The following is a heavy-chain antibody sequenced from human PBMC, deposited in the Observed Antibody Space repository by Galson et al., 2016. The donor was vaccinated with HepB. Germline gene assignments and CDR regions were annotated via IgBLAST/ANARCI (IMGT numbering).Heavy chain of an antibody. Sequence: SLRLSCAASGFAFGDYYMSWIRQPPGKGLEWVSFISTYGIRRHYGESVEGRFTVSRDNVKNSLYLYINNPRADDTAVYYCARVLSHGMDVWGQGTTVIVSS. CDR1: GFAFGDYY. CDR2: ISTYGIRR. V-gene: IGHV3-11*01. CDR3: ARVLSHGMDV. J-gene: IGHJ6*02.